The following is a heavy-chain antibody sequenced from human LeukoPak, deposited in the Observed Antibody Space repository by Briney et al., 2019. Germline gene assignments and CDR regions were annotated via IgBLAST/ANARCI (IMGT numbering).Heavy chain of an antibody. CDR1: GYTFTSYA. Sequence: ASVKVSCKASGYTFTSYAMHWVRQAPGQRLEWMGWINAGNGNTKYSQKFQGRVTITADESTSTAYMELSSLRSEDTAVYYCARGGTTIFGDYYYYYGMDVWGQGTTVTVSS. J-gene: IGHJ6*02. CDR3: ARGGTTIFGDYYYYYGMDV. CDR2: INAGNGNT. V-gene: IGHV1-3*01. D-gene: IGHD3-3*01.